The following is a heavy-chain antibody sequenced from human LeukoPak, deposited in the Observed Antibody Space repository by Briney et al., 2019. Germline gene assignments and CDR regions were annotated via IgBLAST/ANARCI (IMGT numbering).Heavy chain of an antibody. D-gene: IGHD5-24*01. J-gene: IGHJ4*02. CDR2: IIPIVGTA. Sequence: SVKVSCKASGGTFIIYAISWVRQAPGQGLEWMGGIIPIVGTANYAQKFQGRVTNTTDESTSTAYMYLSSLRSEDTAVYYCARDSLEMATPKYYFDYWGQGTLVTVSS. V-gene: IGHV1-69*05. CDR1: GGTFIIYA. CDR3: ARDSLEMATPKYYFDY.